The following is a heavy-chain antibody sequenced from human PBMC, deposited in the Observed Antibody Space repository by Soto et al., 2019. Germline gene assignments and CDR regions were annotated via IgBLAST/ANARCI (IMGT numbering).Heavy chain of an antibody. V-gene: IGHV4-59*01. CDR3: ARGGNRYSNVASGVGGFDY. D-gene: IGHD5-12*01. CDR1: GASISSSY. J-gene: IGHJ4*02. Sequence: PSETLSLTCTVSGASISSSYWSWIRQSPERGLEWIAYVYHTGATNYNPSLKSRVTISLDTSKGQFSLNLTSLTTADTAVYFCARGGNRYSNVASGVGGFDYWGQGSRVTVSS. CDR2: VYHTGAT.